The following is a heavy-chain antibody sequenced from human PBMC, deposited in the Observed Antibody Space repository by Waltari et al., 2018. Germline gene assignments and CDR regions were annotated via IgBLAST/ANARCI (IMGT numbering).Heavy chain of an antibody. Sequence: QVQLQESGPGLVKPSQTLSLTCTVSGGSIRRGGYYWSWILQHPGKGLEWIGYIYYSGSTYYNPSLKSRVTISVDTSKNQFSLKLSSVTAADTAVYYCARVYWNDFPIFDYWGQGTLVTVSS. J-gene: IGHJ4*02. V-gene: IGHV4-31*03. CDR3: ARVYWNDFPIFDY. CDR2: IYYSGST. D-gene: IGHD1-1*01. CDR1: GGSIRRGGYY.